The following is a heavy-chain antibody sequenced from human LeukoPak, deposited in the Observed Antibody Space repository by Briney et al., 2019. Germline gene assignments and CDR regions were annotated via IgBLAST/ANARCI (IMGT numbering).Heavy chain of an antibody. V-gene: IGHV1-18*01. Sequence: ASVKVSCKASGYTFTSYGISWVRPAPGQGLEWMGWISAYNGNTNYAQKLQGRVTMTTDTSTSTAYMELRSLRSDDTAVYYCARDSRSGYGDYYGMDVWGQGTTVTVSS. CDR3: ARDSRSGYGDYYGMDV. J-gene: IGHJ6*02. CDR1: GYTFTSYG. CDR2: ISAYNGNT. D-gene: IGHD3-3*01.